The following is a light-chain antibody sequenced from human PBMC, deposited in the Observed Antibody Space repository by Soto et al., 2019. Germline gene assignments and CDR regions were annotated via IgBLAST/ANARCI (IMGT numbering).Light chain of an antibody. CDR3: QQRSNWPPLT. V-gene: IGKV3-11*01. Sequence: EIVLTQSPATLSLSPGERATLSCRASQSVSSYLAWYQQKPGQAPRLLIYDASTRATGIPARFSGSGSGTDFTLPISSLEAEDFAVYYCQQRSNWPPLTFGGGTKVEIK. J-gene: IGKJ4*01. CDR1: QSVSSY. CDR2: DAS.